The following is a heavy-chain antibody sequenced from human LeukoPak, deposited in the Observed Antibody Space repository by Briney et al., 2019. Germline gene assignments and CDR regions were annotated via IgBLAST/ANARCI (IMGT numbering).Heavy chain of an antibody. CDR2: INPKSGGT. CDR1: GYTFSNYY. V-gene: IGHV1-2*02. Sequence: ASVRVSCKASGYTFSNYYMHWVQQAPGLGFEWMGWINPKSGGTSYPQKFQGRVTMTRDTSISTAYMELSGLRSDDTAVYYCVPSANYYYFDYWGQGTLVTVSS. J-gene: IGHJ4*02. D-gene: IGHD4/OR15-4a*01. CDR3: VPSANYYYFDY.